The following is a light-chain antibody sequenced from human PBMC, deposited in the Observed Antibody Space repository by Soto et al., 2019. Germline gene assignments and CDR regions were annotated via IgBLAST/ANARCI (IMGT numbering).Light chain of an antibody. CDR3: CSHSSSITWM. CDR1: SSDVGGYNF. CDR2: EVA. V-gene: IGLV2-14*03. J-gene: IGLJ3*02. Sequence: QSVLTQTASVSGSPGQSITMSCTGTSSDVGGYNFVSWYQQHPGKAPKLIVHEVANRLSGVSGRFSGSKSGNTAVLTISGLHAEDEAVYYCCSHSSSITWMFGGGTKLTVL.